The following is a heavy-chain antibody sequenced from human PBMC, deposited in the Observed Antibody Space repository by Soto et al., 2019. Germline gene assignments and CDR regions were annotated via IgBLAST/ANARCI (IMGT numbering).Heavy chain of an antibody. CDR2: ISGSGGNT. V-gene: IGHV3-23*01. D-gene: IGHD6-6*01. Sequence: EVQLLESGVNFIQPGGSLRLSCAASGFTFSSHAMSWVRQAPGKGLEWICAISGSGGNTYNADSVKGRITVSRDNSKNTLYLQMYSLRAEDAAVYYCAKHSGGCGSSSSGYFYYMDVWGKGTTVTVSS. CDR3: AKHSGGCGSSSSGYFYYMDV. J-gene: IGHJ6*03. CDR1: GFTFSSHA.